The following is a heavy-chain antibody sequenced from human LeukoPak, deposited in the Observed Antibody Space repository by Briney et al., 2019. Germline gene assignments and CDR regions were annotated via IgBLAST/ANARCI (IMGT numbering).Heavy chain of an antibody. Sequence: SETLSLTCTVSGASISSYYWSWIRQPPGKGLEWIGYVFYRGSTGYNPSLRSRVTISVDTSKNQVSLKLSSVTAADTAVYHCARPDFAGTWRGAFDIWGQGRMVTVSS. V-gene: IGHV4-59*08. CDR1: GASISSYY. CDR2: VFYRGST. J-gene: IGHJ3*02. CDR3: ARPDFAGTWRGAFDI. D-gene: IGHD3-10*01.